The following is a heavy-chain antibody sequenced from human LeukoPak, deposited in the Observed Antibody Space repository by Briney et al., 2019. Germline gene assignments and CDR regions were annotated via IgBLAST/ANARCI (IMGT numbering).Heavy chain of an antibody. CDR1: GYTFTSYG. J-gene: IGHJ4*02. D-gene: IGHD5-12*01. CDR3: ARAAWGYSGYDSDY. CDR2: ISAYNGNT. Sequence: ASVKVSCKASGYTFTSYGISWVRQTPGQGLEWMGWISAYNGNTNYAQKLQGRVTMTTDTSTSTAYMELRSLRSDDTAVYYCARAAWGYSGYDSDYWGQGTLVTVSS. V-gene: IGHV1-18*04.